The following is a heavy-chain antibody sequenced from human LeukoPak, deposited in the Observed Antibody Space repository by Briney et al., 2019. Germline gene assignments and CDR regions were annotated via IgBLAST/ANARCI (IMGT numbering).Heavy chain of an antibody. Sequence: WGTLRLSCAASGFTFSSNGMSWVCQAPGPGLEWVSAISGSYSSTYYSDSVKGRFTNSREHSKNTLYLQMNRLRTQDTAVYSCAKERVDWRYFDYWGQGTLVTVSS. CDR2: ISGSYSST. D-gene: IGHD3-9*01. CDR3: AKERVDWRYFDY. V-gene: IGHV3-23*01. J-gene: IGHJ4*02. CDR1: GFTFSSNG.